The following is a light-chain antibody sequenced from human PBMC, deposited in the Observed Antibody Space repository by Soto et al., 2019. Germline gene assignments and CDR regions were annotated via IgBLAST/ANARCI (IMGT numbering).Light chain of an antibody. J-gene: IGKJ5*01. V-gene: IGKV3-20*01. Sequence: IVLTQSPGTLSLSPGERATLSCRASQSVSSSYLAWYQQKPGQAPRLLIYGASSRATGIPDRFSGSGSGTDFTLTISGLQSEDFAVYYCQQYNNWPITFGQGTRLEI. CDR1: QSVSSSY. CDR2: GAS. CDR3: QQYNNWPIT.